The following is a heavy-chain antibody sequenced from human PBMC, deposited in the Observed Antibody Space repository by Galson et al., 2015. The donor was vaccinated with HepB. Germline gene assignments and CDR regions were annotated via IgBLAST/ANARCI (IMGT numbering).Heavy chain of an antibody. V-gene: IGHV3-23*01. D-gene: IGHD3-22*01. CDR1: GFTFSSYA. CDR2: ISGSGGST. Sequence: SLRLSCAASGFTFSSYAMSWVRQAPGKGLEWVSAISGSGGSTYYADSVKGRFTISRDNSKNTLYLQMNSLRAEDTAVYYCARLDYDSSGYHSYFDYWGQGTVVTVSS. CDR3: ARLDYDSSGYHSYFDY. J-gene: IGHJ4*02.